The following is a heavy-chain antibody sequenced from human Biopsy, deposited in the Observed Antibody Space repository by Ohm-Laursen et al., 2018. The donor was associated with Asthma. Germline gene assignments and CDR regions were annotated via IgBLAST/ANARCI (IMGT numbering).Heavy chain of an antibody. V-gene: IGHV1-2*06. D-gene: IGHD6-13*01. CDR1: GYPFIGYH. Sequence: SVKASCKPSGYPFIGYHIHWMRQAPGQGLEWMGRINPNSGATNYAQKFQGRVTMTRDTSISTAYMEVSRLRSDDTAVYYCARGQKSAGDRWFDPWGQGTLVTVSS. CDR2: INPNSGAT. J-gene: IGHJ5*02. CDR3: ARGQKSAGDRWFDP.